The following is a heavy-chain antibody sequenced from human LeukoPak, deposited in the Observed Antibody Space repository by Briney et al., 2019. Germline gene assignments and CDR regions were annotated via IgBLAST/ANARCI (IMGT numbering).Heavy chain of an antibody. Sequence: GGSLRLSCAASGFTFSDHYISWIRQAPGKGLEWVSYISQTGTTISYADSVKGRFTLSRDNARNSLYLQMNSLRAEDTAVYYCAREVVVSYYYYMDVWGKGTTVTISS. CDR2: ISQTGTTI. J-gene: IGHJ6*03. V-gene: IGHV3-11*04. CDR1: GFTFSDHY. CDR3: AREVVVSYYYYMDV. D-gene: IGHD3-22*01.